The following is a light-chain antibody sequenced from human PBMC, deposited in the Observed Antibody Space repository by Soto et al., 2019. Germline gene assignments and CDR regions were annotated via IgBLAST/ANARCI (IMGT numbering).Light chain of an antibody. V-gene: IGKV1-39*01. CDR3: QQSYMDPIT. CDR2: AAS. CDR1: QSITTY. Sequence: DIQMTQSPFTLSASVGDRVTITFRASQSITTYLKWYQKKPGKAPNPLIYAASRLQSGVPSRFSGSGGGSDFTLSISSVQPEDFATYFCQQSYMDPITFGQGTRLEI. J-gene: IGKJ5*01.